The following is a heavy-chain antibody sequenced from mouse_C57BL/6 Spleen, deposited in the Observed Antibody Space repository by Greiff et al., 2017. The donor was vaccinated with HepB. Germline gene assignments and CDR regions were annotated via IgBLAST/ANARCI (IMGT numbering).Heavy chain of an antibody. V-gene: IGHV1-15*01. CDR1: GYTFTDYE. CDR3: TRGATDYWYFDV. D-gene: IGHD4-1*02. CDR2: IDPETGGT. J-gene: IGHJ1*03. Sequence: VQLQQSGAELVRPGASVTLSCKASGYTFTDYEMHWVKQTPVHGLEWIGAIDPETGGTAYNQKFKGKAILTEDKSSSTAYMELRSLTSEDSAVYYCTRGATDYWYFDVWGTGTTVTVSS.